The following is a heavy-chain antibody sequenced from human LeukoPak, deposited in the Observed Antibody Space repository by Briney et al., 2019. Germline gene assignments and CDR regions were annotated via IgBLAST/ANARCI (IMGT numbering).Heavy chain of an antibody. CDR2: ISAYNGNT. CDR3: ARDCPIVVVVAADYYYYGMDV. J-gene: IGHJ6*02. V-gene: IGHV1-18*01. CDR1: GYTFTSYG. D-gene: IGHD2-15*01. Sequence: GASVKVSCKASGYTFTSYGISWVRQAPGQGLEWMGWISAYNGNTNYAQKPKGKVTMTTDTSTSTAYMELRSLRSDDTAVYYCARDCPIVVVVAADYYYYGMDVWGQGTTVTVSS.